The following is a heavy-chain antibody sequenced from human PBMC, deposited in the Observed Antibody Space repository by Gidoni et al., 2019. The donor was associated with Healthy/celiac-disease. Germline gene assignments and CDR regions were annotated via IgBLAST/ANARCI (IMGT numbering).Heavy chain of an antibody. Sequence: QVQLQQWGAGLLKPSETLSLTCAVYGGSFSGYYWSWIRQPPGKGLEWIGEINHSGSTNYNPSLKSRVTISVDTSKNQFSLKLSSVTAADTAVYYCGSRSFRRAFDIWGQGTMVTVSS. V-gene: IGHV4-34*01. J-gene: IGHJ3*02. CDR2: INHSGST. D-gene: IGHD3-16*02. CDR1: GGSFSGYY. CDR3: GSRSFRRAFDI.